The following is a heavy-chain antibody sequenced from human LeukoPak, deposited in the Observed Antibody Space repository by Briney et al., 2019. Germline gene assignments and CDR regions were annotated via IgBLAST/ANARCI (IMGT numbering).Heavy chain of an antibody. CDR1: GFTFSSYA. Sequence: GGSLRLSCAASGFTFSSYAMSWVRQTPGKGLEWVSAISGGGGSTYYADSVKGRFTISRDNSKNTLYLQMNSLRAEDTAVYYCARLGITGTTNWFDPWGQGTLVTVSS. D-gene: IGHD1-20*01. CDR3: ARLGITGTTNWFDP. CDR2: ISGGGGST. J-gene: IGHJ5*02. V-gene: IGHV3-23*01.